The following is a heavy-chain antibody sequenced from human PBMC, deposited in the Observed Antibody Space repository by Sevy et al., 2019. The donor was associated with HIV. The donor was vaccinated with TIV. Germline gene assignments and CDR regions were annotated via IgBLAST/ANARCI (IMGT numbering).Heavy chain of an antibody. V-gene: IGHV1-24*01. CDR1: GYTLIRLS. D-gene: IGHD3-22*01. CDR3: AITKDYYDSSGHPSDY. CDR2: FDPEEGET. J-gene: IGHJ4*02. Sequence: ASVKVSCKVSGYTLIRLSMHWVRQVPGKGLEWMGSFDPEEGETIYAQKFQGRVTMTEDTSTDTAYMELCSLKSEDTAIFYCAITKDYYDSSGHPSDYWGQGTLVTVSS.